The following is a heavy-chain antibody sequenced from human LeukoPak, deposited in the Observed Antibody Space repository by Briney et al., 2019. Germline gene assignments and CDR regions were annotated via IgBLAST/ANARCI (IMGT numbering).Heavy chain of an antibody. CDR1: SGSISPNY. CDR3: ARLLDNDNSSAPDTFDI. CDR2: VSYTGRT. V-gene: IGHV4-59*01. J-gene: IGHJ3*02. D-gene: IGHD3-22*01. Sequence: PSETLSLTCSVSSGSISPNYWSWIRQSPGKGLEWIAYVSYTGRTRSNPSLQSRLTISLDTSNNHFSLQLSSVTAADTAVYYCARLLDNDNSSAPDTFDIWGQGTMVTVSS.